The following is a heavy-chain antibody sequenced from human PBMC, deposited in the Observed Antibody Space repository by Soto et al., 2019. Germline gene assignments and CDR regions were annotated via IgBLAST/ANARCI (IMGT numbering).Heavy chain of an antibody. CDR2: IIPIFGTA. CDR1: GGTFGSYA. V-gene: IGHV1-69*13. D-gene: IGHD2-2*01. Sequence: ASVKVSCKASGGTFGSYAISWVRQAPGQGLEWMGGIIPIFGTANYAQKFQGRVTITADESTSTAYMELSSLRSEDTAVYYCASLYCSSTSCYGNDAFDIWGQGTMVTVS. CDR3: ASLYCSSTSCYGNDAFDI. J-gene: IGHJ3*02.